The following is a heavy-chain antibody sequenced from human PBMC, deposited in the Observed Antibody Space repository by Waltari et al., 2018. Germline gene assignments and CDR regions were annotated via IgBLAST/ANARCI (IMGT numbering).Heavy chain of an antibody. CDR2: INPNSGNT. CDR3: ARGYSGLFDI. CDR1: GYTFTGYY. Sequence: QVQLVQSGAKVKKPGASVKVSCKASGYTFTGYYMHWVRQAPGQGLEWMGWINPNSGNTGYAQKFQGRVTITRNTSISTAYMELSSLRSEDTAVYYCARGYSGLFDIWGQGTMVTVSS. D-gene: IGHD5-12*01. J-gene: IGHJ3*02. V-gene: IGHV1-8*03.